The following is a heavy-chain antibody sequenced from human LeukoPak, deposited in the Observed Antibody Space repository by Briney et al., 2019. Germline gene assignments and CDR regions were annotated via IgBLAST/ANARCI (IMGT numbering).Heavy chain of an antibody. J-gene: IGHJ4*02. D-gene: IGHD3-10*01. V-gene: IGHV3-23*01. CDR2: VSTNGDVT. CDR1: GFTFNSHS. Sequence: GGSLRLSCAASGFTFNSHSMSWVRQAPGMGLEWVSVVSTNGDVTFYADSVKGRFTISRDDSKNTLFLQMNSLRAEDTAVYYCAKLSLSGRSQSADYWGQGTLVTVSS. CDR3: AKLSLSGRSQSADY.